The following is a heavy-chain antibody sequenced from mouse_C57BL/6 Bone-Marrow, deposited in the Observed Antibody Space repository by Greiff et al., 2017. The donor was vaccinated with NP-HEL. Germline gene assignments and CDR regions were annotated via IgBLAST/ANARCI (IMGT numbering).Heavy chain of an antibody. J-gene: IGHJ3*01. D-gene: IGHD4-1*01. V-gene: IGHV5-9-1*02. CDR1: GFTFSSYA. Sequence: EVKLVESGEGLVKPGGSLKLSCAASGFTFSSYAMSWVRQTPEKRLEWVAYISSGGDYIYYADTVKGRFTISSDNARNTLYLQMSSLKSEDTAMYYCTRGDWAFAYWGQGTLVTVSA. CDR3: TRGDWAFAY. CDR2: ISSGGDYI.